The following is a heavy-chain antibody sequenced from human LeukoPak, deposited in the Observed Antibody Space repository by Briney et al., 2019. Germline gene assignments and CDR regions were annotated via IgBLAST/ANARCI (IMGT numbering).Heavy chain of an antibody. CDR2: INPNSGGT. V-gene: IGHV1-2*02. CDR1: GYTFTGYY. CDR3: AREGTSQLANAFDI. D-gene: IGHD2-2*01. Sequence: ASVKVSCKASGYTFTGYYMHWVRQAPGQGLEWMEWINPNSGGTNYAQKFQGRVTMTRDTSISTAYMELSRLRSDDTAVYYCAREGTSQLANAFDIWGQGTMVTVSS. J-gene: IGHJ3*02.